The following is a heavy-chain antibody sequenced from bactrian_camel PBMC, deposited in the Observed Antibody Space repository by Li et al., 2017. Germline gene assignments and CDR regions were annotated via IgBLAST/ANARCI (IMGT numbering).Heavy chain of an antibody. J-gene: IGHJ4*01. V-gene: IGHV3S26*01. CDR2: ITGSGVIT. D-gene: IGHD6*01. Sequence: HVQLVESGGGSVQAGGSLRLSCAASGYTYSVLCMGWFRQSPGKEREGVARITGSGVITGYADSVKGRFTISRDNTKDTLYLQMNSLKPEDTAMYYCMTVVGVEGQGTQVTVS. CDR1: GYTYSVLC.